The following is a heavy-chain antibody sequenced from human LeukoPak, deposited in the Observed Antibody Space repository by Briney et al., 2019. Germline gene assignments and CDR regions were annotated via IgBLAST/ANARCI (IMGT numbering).Heavy chain of an antibody. V-gene: IGHV4-34*01. J-gene: IGHJ4*02. Sequence: SETLSLTCAVYGGSFSGYYWSWIRQPPGKGLKWIGEINHSGSTNYNPSLKSRVTISVDTSKNQFSLKLSSVTAADTAVYYCARVVGASWYINYFDYWGQGTLVTVSS. CDR1: GGSFSGYY. D-gene: IGHD6-13*01. CDR2: INHSGST. CDR3: ARVVGASWYINYFDY.